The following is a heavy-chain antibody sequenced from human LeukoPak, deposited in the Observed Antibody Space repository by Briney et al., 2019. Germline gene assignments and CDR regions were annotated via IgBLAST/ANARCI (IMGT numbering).Heavy chain of an antibody. Sequence: GGSLRLSCAASGFTFSSYAMSWVRQAPGKGLEWVSYISGSAVTTFHADSVKGRFIISRDNYKNTLYLQMNSLRAEDTALYYCAEGQGSGAHYYMDVWGKGTTVTVSS. V-gene: IGHV3-23*01. CDR2: ISGSAVTT. CDR1: GFTFSSYA. D-gene: IGHD3-10*01. CDR3: AEGQGSGAHYYMDV. J-gene: IGHJ6*03.